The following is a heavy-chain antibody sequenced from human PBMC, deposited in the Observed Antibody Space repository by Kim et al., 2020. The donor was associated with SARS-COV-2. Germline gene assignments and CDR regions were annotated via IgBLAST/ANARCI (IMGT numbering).Heavy chain of an antibody. CDR3: ARQFLLGSFDY. Sequence: SQTLSLTCAISGDSVSNNKRAWNWIRQSPSRGLEWQGRTYYRPKWSSEYAPSVNTRITINAETSKNQFSLQLNSVTPEDTAVYYCARQFLLGSFDYWGQGTLVTVSS. CDR2: TYYRPKWSS. D-gene: IGHD1-26*01. V-gene: IGHV6-1*01. J-gene: IGHJ4*02. CDR1: GDSVSNNKRA.